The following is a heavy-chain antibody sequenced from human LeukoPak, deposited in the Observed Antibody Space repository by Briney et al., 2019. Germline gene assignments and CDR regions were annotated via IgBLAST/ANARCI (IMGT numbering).Heavy chain of an antibody. Sequence: SETLSLTCTVSGGSISSGDYCWSWIRQPPGKGLECIGYIYDIGITYYNPSLKSQLSISLDTSKNQFSLKVTSVTAADTAVYYCARVRPDYYYGVDVWGQGTTVTVSS. CDR2: IYDIGIT. CDR1: GGSISSGDYC. V-gene: IGHV4-30-4*01. J-gene: IGHJ6*02. CDR3: ARVRPDYYYGVDV.